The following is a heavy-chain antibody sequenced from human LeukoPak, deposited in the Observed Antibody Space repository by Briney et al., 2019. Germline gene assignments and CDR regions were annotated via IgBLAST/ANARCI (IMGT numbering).Heavy chain of an antibody. CDR3: ARHIAGTYYGNAFDI. CDR2: IYFSGST. Sequence: PSETLSLTCTVSGGSISSSSYYWGWIRQPPGKGLEWIGSIYFSGSTYYNPSLKSRVTMSVDPSKNHFSLKLNSVTAADTAMFYCARHIAGTYYGNAFDIWAKGQWSPSL. V-gene: IGHV4-39*01. D-gene: IGHD1-26*01. CDR1: GGSISSSSYY. J-gene: IGHJ3*02.